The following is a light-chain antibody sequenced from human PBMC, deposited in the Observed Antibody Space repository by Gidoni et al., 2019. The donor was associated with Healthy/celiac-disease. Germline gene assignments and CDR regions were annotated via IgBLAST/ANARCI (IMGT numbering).Light chain of an antibody. J-gene: IGKJ1*01. V-gene: IGKV1-5*03. CDR2: KAS. CDR3: QQYNSYSRT. CDR1: QSISSW. Sequence: DIQMTQSPSTLSASVGDRVTITCRASQSISSWLAWYQQKPGKAPKLLIYKASSFESGVPARFSGSGSGTEFTLTISSLQPDDVATYYCQQYNSYSRTFXQXTKVEIK.